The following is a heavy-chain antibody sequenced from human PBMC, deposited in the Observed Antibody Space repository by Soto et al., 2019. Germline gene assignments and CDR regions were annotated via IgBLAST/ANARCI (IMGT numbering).Heavy chain of an antibody. J-gene: IGHJ2*01. CDR2: IYYIGTS. V-gene: IGHV4-31*03. CDR3: ARVLRDVLSDRYYWYFDL. Sequence: QVQLQESGPGLVKPSQTLSLTCTVSGASISSGGYYWGWIRQHPGKGLEWIGFIYYIGTSYYNPSLESRITLSVDTSKNPFSLHLTSVTAADTAVYYCARVLRDVLSDRYYWYFDLWGRGTLVTVSS. D-gene: IGHD3-16*02. CDR1: GASISSGGYY.